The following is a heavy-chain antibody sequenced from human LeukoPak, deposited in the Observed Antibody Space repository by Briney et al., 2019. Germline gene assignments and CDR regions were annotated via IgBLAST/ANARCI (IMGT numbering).Heavy chain of an antibody. CDR3: ARELVVPAAMVGYYYYYGMDV. CDR1: GGSVSSDRYF. V-gene: IGHV4-61*01. CDR2: IYYSGST. D-gene: IGHD2-2*01. Sequence: SETLSLTCTVSGGSVSSDRYFWSWIRQPPGMGLEWIGYIYYSGSTNYNPSLKSRVTISVDTSKNQFSLKQSSVTAADTAVYYCARELVVPAAMVGYYYYYGMDVWGKGTTVTVSS. J-gene: IGHJ6*04.